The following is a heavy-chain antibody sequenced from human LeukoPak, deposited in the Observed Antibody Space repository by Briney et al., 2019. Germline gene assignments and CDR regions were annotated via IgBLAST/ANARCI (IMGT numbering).Heavy chain of an antibody. CDR1: GGSISSYY. Sequence: SETLSLTCTVSGGSISSYYWSWIRQPAGKGLEWIGRIYTSGSTNYNPSLKSRVTMSVDTSENQFSLKLSSVAAADTAVYYCARGYDYSNYDVWGQGTTVTVSS. J-gene: IGHJ6*02. D-gene: IGHD4-4*01. CDR2: IYTSGST. V-gene: IGHV4-4*07. CDR3: ARGYDYSNYDV.